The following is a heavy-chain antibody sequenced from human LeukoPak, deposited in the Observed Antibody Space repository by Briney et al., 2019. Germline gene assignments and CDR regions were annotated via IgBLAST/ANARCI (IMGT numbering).Heavy chain of an antibody. CDR2: FDPEDGET. J-gene: IGHJ4*02. V-gene: IGHV1-24*01. D-gene: IGHD3-22*01. CDR1: GYTLTELS. Sequence: ASVKVSFKVSGYTLTELSMHWVRQAPGKGLEWMGGFDPEDGETIYAQKFQGRVTMTEDTSTDTAYMELSSLRSEDTAVYYCATENPPYYYDSSFDYWGQGALVTVSS. CDR3: ATENPPYYYDSSFDY.